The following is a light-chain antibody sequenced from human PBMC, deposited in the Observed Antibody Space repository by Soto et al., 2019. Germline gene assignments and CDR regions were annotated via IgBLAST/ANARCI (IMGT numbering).Light chain of an antibody. Sequence: EIVLTQSPGTLSLSPGKRATLSCRASQSISSSYLAWYQQRPGQAPRLLIYGASSRATGIPDRFSGSGSGTDFTLTISSLQPEDFATYYCQHSYSSPTFGQGTKVDIK. CDR3: QHSYSSPT. J-gene: IGKJ2*01. V-gene: IGKV3-20*01. CDR1: QSISSSY. CDR2: GAS.